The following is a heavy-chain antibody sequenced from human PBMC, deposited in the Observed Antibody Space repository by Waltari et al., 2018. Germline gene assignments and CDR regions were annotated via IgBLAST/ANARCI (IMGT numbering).Heavy chain of an antibody. V-gene: IGHV3-23*01. Sequence: EVQLLESGGGLVQPGGSLRLSCAASGFTFSSYAMSWVRQAPGKVLEWVSAISGSGGSTYYADSVKGRFTISRDNSKNTLYLQMNSLRAEDTAVYYCAKDPLLGYDFWSGYRNWFDPWGQGTLVTVSS. J-gene: IGHJ5*02. CDR2: ISGSGGST. CDR3: AKDPLLGYDFWSGYRNWFDP. CDR1: GFTFSSYA. D-gene: IGHD3-3*01.